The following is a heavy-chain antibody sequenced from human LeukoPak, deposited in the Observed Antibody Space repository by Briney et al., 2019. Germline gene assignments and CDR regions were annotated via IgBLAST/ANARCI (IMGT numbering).Heavy chain of an antibody. CDR3: ARGSLRGDSSGYPLYYFDY. D-gene: IGHD3-22*01. J-gene: IGHJ4*02. CDR2: IYSGGST. CDR1: GFTVSSNY. V-gene: IGHV3-66*02. Sequence: AGGSLRLSRAASGFTVSSNYMSWVRQAPGKGLEWVSVIYSGGSTYYADSVKGRFTISRDNSKNTLYLQMNSLRAEDTAVYYCARGSLRGDSSGYPLYYFDYWGQGTLVTVSP.